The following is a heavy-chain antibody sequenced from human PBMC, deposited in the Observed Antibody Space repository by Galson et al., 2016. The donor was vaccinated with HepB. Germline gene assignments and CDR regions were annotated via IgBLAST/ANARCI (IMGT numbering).Heavy chain of an antibody. D-gene: IGHD6-25*01. CDR1: GFTFNDYG. Sequence: SLRLSCATSGFTFNDYGFHWVRQTPGRGLEWAAVIWYDGSKEFYADYAKGRFTISRDDSKNTLFLQMNSLRGEDTALYYCARGRSSAGYYGLDVWGQGTAVTVSS. V-gene: IGHV3-33*02. CDR2: IWYDGSKE. CDR3: ARGRSSAGYYGLDV. J-gene: IGHJ6*02.